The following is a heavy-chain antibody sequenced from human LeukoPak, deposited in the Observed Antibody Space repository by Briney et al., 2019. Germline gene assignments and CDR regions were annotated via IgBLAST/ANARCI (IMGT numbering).Heavy chain of an antibody. V-gene: IGHV3-7*01. CDR2: IKQDGSEK. CDR3: ARAFIGSGWYYFDY. CDR1: GFTFSSYG. J-gene: IGHJ4*02. Sequence: PGGSLRLSCAASGFTFSSYGMHWVRQAPGKGLEWVANIKQDGSEKYYVDSVKGRFTISRDNARNSLYLQMNSLRAEDTAVYYCARAFIGSGWYYFDYWGQGTLVTVSS. D-gene: IGHD6-19*01.